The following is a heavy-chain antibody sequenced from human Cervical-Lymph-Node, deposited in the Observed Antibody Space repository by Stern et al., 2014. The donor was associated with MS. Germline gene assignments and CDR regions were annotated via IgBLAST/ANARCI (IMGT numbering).Heavy chain of an antibody. CDR1: GYSFTSYW. CDR3: ARHDGYSYGYRFDP. CDR2: ITPGDSAT. J-gene: IGHJ5*02. V-gene: IGHV5-51*01. D-gene: IGHD5-18*01. Sequence: VQLVQSGAEVKKPGGSLKISCKGSGYSFTSYWIGWVRQMPGKGLEWMGCITPGDSATSYSPAVQGQFTISADHAISTAYLQWSSLKASDTAMYYCARHDGYSYGYRFDPWGQGTLVTVSS.